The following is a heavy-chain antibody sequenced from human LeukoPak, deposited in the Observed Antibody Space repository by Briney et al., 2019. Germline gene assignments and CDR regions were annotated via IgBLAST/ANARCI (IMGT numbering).Heavy chain of an antibody. J-gene: IGHJ6*03. D-gene: IGHD6-13*01. CDR3: ARVGYSSSWYYEYYYYYMDV. CDR2: VNPNSGNT. V-gene: IGHV1-8*01. Sequence: ASVRVSCKASGYTFTSYDMNWVRQATGQGLEWMGWVNPNSGNTGYAQKFQGRVTMTRNTSISTAYMELSSLRSEDTAVYYCARVGYSSSWYYEYYYYYMDVWGKGTTVTVSS. CDR1: GYTFTSYD.